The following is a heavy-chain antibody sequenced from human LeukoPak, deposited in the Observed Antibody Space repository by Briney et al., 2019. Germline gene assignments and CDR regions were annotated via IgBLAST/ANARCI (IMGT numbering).Heavy chain of an antibody. Sequence: SVKVSCKASRGTFSSYAISWVRQAPGQGLEWMGGIIPIFGTANYAQKFQDRVTITADESTSTAYMELSSLRSEDTAVYYCAVLTNDYDDYWGQGTLVTVSS. J-gene: IGHJ4*02. CDR1: RGTFSSYA. D-gene: IGHD2-8*01. CDR3: AVLTNDYDDY. CDR2: IIPIFGTA. V-gene: IGHV1-69*13.